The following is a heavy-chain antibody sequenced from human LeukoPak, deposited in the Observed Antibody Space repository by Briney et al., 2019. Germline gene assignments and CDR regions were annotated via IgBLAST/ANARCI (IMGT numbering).Heavy chain of an antibody. CDR2: IRYDGSNK. J-gene: IGHJ4*02. Sequence: PGGSLRLSCAASGFTVSNNYMRWVRQAPGKGLEWVAFIRYDGSNKYYADSVKGRFTISRDNSKNTLYLQMNSLRAEDTAVYYCAAFDYWGQGTLVTVSS. CDR1: GFTVSNNY. V-gene: IGHV3-30*02. CDR3: AAFDY.